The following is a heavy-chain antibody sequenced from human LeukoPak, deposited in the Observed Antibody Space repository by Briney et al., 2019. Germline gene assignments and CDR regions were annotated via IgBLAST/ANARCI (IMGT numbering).Heavy chain of an antibody. V-gene: IGHV3-48*03. CDR1: GFTFSSYE. J-gene: IGHJ4*02. CDR2: ISSRGTTT. CDR3: ARLYSSPSGLRASDY. Sequence: GGSLRLSCAASGFTFSSYEIRWVRQAPGKGLEWVSYISSRGTTTYYADSVKGRFTISRDDAKNSLYLHMNSLRVEDTAVYYCARLYSSPSGLRASDYWGQGTLVTVSS. D-gene: IGHD6-6*01.